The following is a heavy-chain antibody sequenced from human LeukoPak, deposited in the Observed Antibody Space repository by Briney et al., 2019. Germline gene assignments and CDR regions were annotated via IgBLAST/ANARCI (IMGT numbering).Heavy chain of an antibody. CDR2: XXHSGST. CDR3: ARGGEWQQLVAPGYYGMDV. V-gene: IGHV4-34*01. Sequence: SETLSLTCAVYGGSFSGYYWSWIRQPPGKGLEXXXXXXHSGSTNYNPSLKSRVTISVDTSKNQFSLQLSSVTAADTAVYYCARGGEWQQLVAPGYYGMDVWGQGTTVTVSS. J-gene: IGHJ6*02. D-gene: IGHD6-13*01. CDR1: GGSFSGYY.